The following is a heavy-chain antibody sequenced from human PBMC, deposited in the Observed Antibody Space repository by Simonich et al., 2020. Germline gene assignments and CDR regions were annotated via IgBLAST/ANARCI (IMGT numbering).Heavy chain of an antibody. CDR2: IRTYNGNT. CDR1: GYTFTSYG. V-gene: IGHV1-18*01. Sequence: QVQLVQSGAEVKKPGASVKVSCKASGYTFTSYGLSWVRQAPGQGLEWMGWIRTYNGNTNYARKRQGRVTMTPDTSTSTAYMELRSLRSDDTAVYYCARDQGGRAAAATDYWGQGTLVTVSS. CDR3: ARDQGGRAAAATDY. D-gene: IGHD6-13*01. J-gene: IGHJ4*02.